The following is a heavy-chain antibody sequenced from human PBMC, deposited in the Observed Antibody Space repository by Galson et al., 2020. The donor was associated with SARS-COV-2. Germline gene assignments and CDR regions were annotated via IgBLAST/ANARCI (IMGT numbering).Heavy chain of an antibody. Sequence: SETLSLTCTVSGGSISSYYWSWIRQPPGKGLEWIGYIYYSGSTNYNPSLKSRVTISVDTSKNQFSLKLSSVTAADTAVYYCARHFNPYYYYYYGMDVWGQGTTVTVSS. CDR3: ARHFNPYYYYYYGMDV. J-gene: IGHJ6*02. CDR2: IYYSGST. V-gene: IGHV4-59*08. CDR1: GGSISSYY.